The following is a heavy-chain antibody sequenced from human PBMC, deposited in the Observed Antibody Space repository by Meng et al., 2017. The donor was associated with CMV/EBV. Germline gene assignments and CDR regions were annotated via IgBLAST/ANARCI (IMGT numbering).Heavy chain of an antibody. D-gene: IGHD3-3*01. CDR2: INPNSGGT. Sequence: ASVKVSCKASGYTFTGYYMHWVRQAPGQGLEWMGWINPNSGGTNYAQKFQGRVTMTRDTSISTAYMELSRLRSDDTAVYYCVRDAYYDFWSGYYQYYFDYWGQGTLVTVSS. V-gene: IGHV1-2*02. CDR1: GYTFTGYY. J-gene: IGHJ4*02. CDR3: VRDAYYDFWSGYYQYYFDY.